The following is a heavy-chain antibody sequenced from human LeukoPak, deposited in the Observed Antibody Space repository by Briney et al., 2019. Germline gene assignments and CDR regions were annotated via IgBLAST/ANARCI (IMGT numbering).Heavy chain of an antibody. D-gene: IGHD6-13*01. Sequence: SETLSLTCAVSGGSISSSNWWSWVRQPPGKGLEWIGEIYHSGSTNYNPSLKSRVTISVDKSKNQFSLKLSSVTAADTAVYYCARALGYSSSWYRGFFDYWGQGTLVTVSS. CDR2: IYHSGST. CDR3: ARALGYSSSWYRGFFDY. CDR1: GGSISSSNW. V-gene: IGHV4-4*02. J-gene: IGHJ4*02.